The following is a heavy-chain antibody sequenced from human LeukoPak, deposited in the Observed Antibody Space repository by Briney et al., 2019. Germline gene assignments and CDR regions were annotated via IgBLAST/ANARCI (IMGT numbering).Heavy chain of an antibody. V-gene: IGHV3-21*01. Sequence: GGSLRLSCAASGFTFSSYSMNWVRQATGKGLEWVSSISSSSSYIYYADSVKGRFTISRDNAKNSLYLQMNSLRAEDTAVYYCARDKGEGIAARLFDYWGQGTLVTVSS. CDR2: ISSSSSYI. CDR3: ARDKGEGIAARLFDY. J-gene: IGHJ4*02. CDR1: GFTFSSYS. D-gene: IGHD6-6*01.